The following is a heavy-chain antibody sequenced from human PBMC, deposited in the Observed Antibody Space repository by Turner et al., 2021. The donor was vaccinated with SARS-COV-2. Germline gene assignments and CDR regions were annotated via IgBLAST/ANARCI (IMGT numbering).Heavy chain of an antibody. Sequence: QVQLVESGGGVVQPGRSLRLSCAASGFTFSKYAIHWVRQAPGKGLEWVALSSYDGSAAYYADSVKGRFTISRDNSKDTLYLQMNNLRSDDTAVYYCARDREGYNWFGELGLWGQGTLVTVSS. CDR1: GFTFSKYA. CDR2: SSYDGSAA. V-gene: IGHV3-30-3*01. CDR3: ARDREGYNWFGELGL. J-gene: IGHJ4*02. D-gene: IGHD3-10*01.